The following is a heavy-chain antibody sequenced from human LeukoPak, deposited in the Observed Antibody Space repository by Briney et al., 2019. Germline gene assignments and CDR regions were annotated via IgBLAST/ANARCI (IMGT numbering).Heavy chain of an antibody. V-gene: IGHV4-59*01. Sequence: TASETLSLTCTVSGGSISSDYWSWIRQPPGKGLEWIGYIYYRGSTNYNPSLKSRVTISVDTSKNQFSLKLSSVTAADTAVYYCARLSGYSSGHYYSDYWGQGTLVTVSS. CDR1: GGSISSDY. D-gene: IGHD3-22*01. J-gene: IGHJ4*02. CDR3: ARLSGYSSGHYYSDY. CDR2: IYYRGST.